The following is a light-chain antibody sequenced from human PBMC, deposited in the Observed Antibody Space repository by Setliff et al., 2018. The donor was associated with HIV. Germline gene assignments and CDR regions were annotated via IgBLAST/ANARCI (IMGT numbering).Light chain of an antibody. CDR1: QTINSW. CDR3: QQYFTYSRT. CDR2: KTS. J-gene: IGKJ1*01. Sequence: DIQMTQSPSTLSASVGDRVTITCRASQTINSWLAWYQQKPGKGPKLLFYKTSNIESGVPSRFSAYGSGTEFTLTISSLQPDDFATYYCQQYFTYSRTFGPGTKVDIK. V-gene: IGKV1-5*03.